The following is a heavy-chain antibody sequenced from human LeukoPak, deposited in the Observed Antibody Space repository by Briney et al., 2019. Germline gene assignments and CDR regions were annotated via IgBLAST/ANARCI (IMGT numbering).Heavy chain of an antibody. Sequence: SAPLSLTCAVYGGSFSGYYWSWIRQPPGKGLEWIGEINHSGSTNYNPSLKSRVTISVDTSKNQFSLKLSSVTAADTAVYYCARGGAVADPYFFDYWGQGTLVTVSS. V-gene: IGHV4-34*01. CDR3: ARGGAVADPYFFDY. D-gene: IGHD6-19*01. J-gene: IGHJ4*02. CDR2: INHSGST. CDR1: GGSFSGYY.